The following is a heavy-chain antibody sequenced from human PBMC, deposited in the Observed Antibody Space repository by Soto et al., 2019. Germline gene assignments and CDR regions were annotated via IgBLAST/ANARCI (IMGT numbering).Heavy chain of an antibody. CDR3: AKLLNYYDSTSFDY. D-gene: IGHD3-22*01. J-gene: IGHJ4*02. Sequence: PGGSLRLSCAASGFTFSSYAMSWVRQAPGKGLEWVSAISGSGGSTFYADSVKGRFTISRDNSKNTLYLQMNSLRAEDTAVYYCAKLLNYYDSTSFDYWGQGTLVTVS. V-gene: IGHV3-23*01. CDR1: GFTFSSYA. CDR2: ISGSGGST.